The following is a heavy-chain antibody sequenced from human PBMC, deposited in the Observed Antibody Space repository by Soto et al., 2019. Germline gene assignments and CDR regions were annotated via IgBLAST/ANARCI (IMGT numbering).Heavy chain of an antibody. Sequence: SVKVSCKASGGTLSNSAISWVRQAPGQGLEWMGGIIPFFGTPNYAQTFRGRFTITADESTSTVDMELNSLKSEDTAVYYCTSTRRVNGMLHYYYGMDVWGQGTTVTVSS. CDR2: IIPFFGTP. J-gene: IGHJ6*02. CDR3: TSTRRVNGMLHYYYGMDV. CDR1: GGTLSNSA. D-gene: IGHD1-1*01. V-gene: IGHV1-69*13.